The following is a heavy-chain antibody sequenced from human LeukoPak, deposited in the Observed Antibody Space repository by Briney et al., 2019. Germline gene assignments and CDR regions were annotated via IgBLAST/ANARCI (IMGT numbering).Heavy chain of an antibody. D-gene: IGHD3-10*01. V-gene: IGHV4-39*01. Sequence: SDTLSLTCTVSTDSICSGHYYWGWIRQTPEKGLEWIASIYYSGNTYYNPSLTSLKSRVSISIDTANNRFSLRLTSVTAADTAIYYCARQPKSCTPGVYITGKACWFDPWGQGIQVTVSS. J-gene: IGHJ5*02. CDR3: ARQPKSCTPGVYITGKACWFDP. CDR2: IYYSGNT. CDR1: TDSICSGHYY.